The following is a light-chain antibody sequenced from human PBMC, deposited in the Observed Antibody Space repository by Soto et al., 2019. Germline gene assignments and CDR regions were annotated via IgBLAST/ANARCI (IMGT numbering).Light chain of an antibody. V-gene: IGLV1-40*01. J-gene: IGLJ2*01. CDR2: ANT. CDR3: QSYDSSLSVGV. Sequence: QAVVTQPPSVSGAPGQRVTISCTGSSSNIGAGYDVHWYQQLPGTAPKLLIYANTNRPSGVPDRFSGSKSGTSASLAITGLQAEDEADYYCQSYDSSLSVGVFGGGTKLTVL. CDR1: SSNIGAGYD.